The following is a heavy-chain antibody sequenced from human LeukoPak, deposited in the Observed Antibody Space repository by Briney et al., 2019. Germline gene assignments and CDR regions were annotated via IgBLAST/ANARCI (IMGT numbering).Heavy chain of an antibody. J-gene: IGHJ4*02. CDR1: GFTFRSYA. V-gene: IGHV3-23*01. CDR2: ISGSGATT. D-gene: IGHD3-9*01. CDR3: AKAMTGYELDC. Sequence: GGSLRLSCAASGFTFRSYAMSWVRQAPGKGLEWVSTISGSGATTYSAGSVKGRFTISRDNSKNMLYLQMNTLRAEDTAIYYCAKAMTGYELDCWGQGTLVTVSS.